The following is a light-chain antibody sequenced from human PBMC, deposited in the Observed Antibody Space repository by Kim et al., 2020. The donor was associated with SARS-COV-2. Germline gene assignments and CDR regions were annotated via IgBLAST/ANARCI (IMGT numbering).Light chain of an antibody. Sequence: QSALTQPRSVSGSPGQSVTISCTGTRSDVGGYNYVSWYQQHPGKAPKLMIYDVSKRPSGVPDRFSASKSGNTASLTISGLLTEDEADYYCCSYAGSYTWVFGGWTQLTVL. V-gene: IGLV2-11*01. CDR1: RSDVGGYNY. CDR3: CSYAGSYTWV. J-gene: IGLJ3*02. CDR2: DVS.